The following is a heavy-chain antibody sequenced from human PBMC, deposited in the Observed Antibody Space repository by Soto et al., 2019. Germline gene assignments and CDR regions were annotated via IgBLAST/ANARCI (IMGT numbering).Heavy chain of an antibody. Sequence: ESGPTLVNPTQTLTLTCSFSGFSLSTSGVGVGWIRQSPGKALEWLALIYWSGDEHYRPSLKSRLSIIEDTSKNHVVLIMTDMDPVDTATYYCARGLATLPVFAFDIWGQGTMVTVSS. J-gene: IGHJ3*02. CDR2: IYWSGDE. D-gene: IGHD6-6*01. CDR1: GFSLSTSGVG. V-gene: IGHV2-5*01. CDR3: ARGLATLPVFAFDI.